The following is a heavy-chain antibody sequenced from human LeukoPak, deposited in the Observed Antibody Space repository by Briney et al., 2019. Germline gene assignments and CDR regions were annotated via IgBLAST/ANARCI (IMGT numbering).Heavy chain of an antibody. J-gene: IGHJ4*02. V-gene: IGHV3-30*02. D-gene: IGHD3-16*01. CDR1: GFTFSSYG. Sequence: PGGSLRLSCAASGFTFSSYGMHWVRQAPGKGLEWVAVIWYGGGNKYYADSVKGRFTISRDNSKNTLYLQMNSLRAEDTAVYYCAKDLGPDYYFDYWGQGTLVTVSS. CDR3: AKDLGPDYYFDY. CDR2: IWYGGGNK.